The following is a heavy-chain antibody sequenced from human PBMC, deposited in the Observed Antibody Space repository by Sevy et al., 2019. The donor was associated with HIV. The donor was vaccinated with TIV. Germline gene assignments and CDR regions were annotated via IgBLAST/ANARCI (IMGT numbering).Heavy chain of an antibody. CDR1: GFTFSSYA. J-gene: IGHJ3*02. D-gene: IGHD2-21*02. CDR3: AKLGDDPDAFDI. Sequence: GGSLRLSCAASGFTFSSYAMSWVRQAPGKGLEWVSAISGSGGSTYYADSVKGRFTISRDNSKNTLYLQMNSLRVDDTAVYYCAKLGDDPDAFDIWGQGTMVTVSS. CDR2: ISGSGGST. V-gene: IGHV3-23*01.